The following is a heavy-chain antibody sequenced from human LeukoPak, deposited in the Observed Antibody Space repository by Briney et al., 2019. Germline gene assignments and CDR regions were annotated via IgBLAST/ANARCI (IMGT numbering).Heavy chain of an antibody. J-gene: IGHJ6*02. CDR1: GGSISNYY. D-gene: IGHD1-26*01. V-gene: IGHV4-59*12. Sequence: PSETLSLTCTVSGGSISNYYWSWIRQPPEKGLEWIGYISYSGSNNYNPSLKSRVTISVDKSKNQFSLKLSSVTAADTAVYYCASQLVGGTPGYYYYGMDVWGQGTTVTVSS. CDR2: ISYSGSN. CDR3: ASQLVGGTPGYYYYGMDV.